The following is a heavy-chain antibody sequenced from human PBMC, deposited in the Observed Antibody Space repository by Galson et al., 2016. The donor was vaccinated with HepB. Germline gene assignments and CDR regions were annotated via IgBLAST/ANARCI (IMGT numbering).Heavy chain of an antibody. V-gene: IGHV4-61*08. J-gene: IGHJ6*02. Sequence: SETLSLTCTVSSGSVSSGGYYWSWVRQSPGKGLEWIGYIQNPGSTNYNPSIKGRVTISIDRSKNQFFLELTSVTAADTAVYYCARDEGFYNGMDVWGQGTTVTVSS. CDR2: IQNPGST. CDR3: ARDEGFYNGMDV. CDR1: SGSVSSGGYY. D-gene: IGHD2/OR15-2a*01.